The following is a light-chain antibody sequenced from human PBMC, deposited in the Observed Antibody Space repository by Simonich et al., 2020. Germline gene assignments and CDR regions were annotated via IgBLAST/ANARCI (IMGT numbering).Light chain of an antibody. CDR2: DTS. Sequence: QAVVTQEPSLTVSPGVTVILTCCYSTVAVTRGHYPYWFQQKPGQAPRTLIYDTSNKHSWTPARFSGSLLGGKAALTLSGAQPEDEAEYYCLLSYSGAWVFGGGTKLTVL. CDR1: TVAVTRGHY. V-gene: IGLV7-46*01. J-gene: IGLJ3*02. CDR3: LLSYSGAWV.